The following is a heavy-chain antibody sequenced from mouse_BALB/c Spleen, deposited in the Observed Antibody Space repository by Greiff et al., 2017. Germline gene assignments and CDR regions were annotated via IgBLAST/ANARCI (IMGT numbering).Heavy chain of an antibody. CDR1: GFNIKDTY. CDR3: ARSGYYGRALDY. D-gene: IGHD1-1*01. CDR2: IDPANGNT. Sequence: EVQVVESGAELVKPGASVMLSCTATGFNIKDTYMHWVKQRPEQGLEWIGRIDPANGNTKYDPKFQGKATITADTSSNTAYLQLSSLTSEDTAVYYCARSGYYGRALDYWGQGTTLTVSS. V-gene: IGHV14-3*02. J-gene: IGHJ2*01.